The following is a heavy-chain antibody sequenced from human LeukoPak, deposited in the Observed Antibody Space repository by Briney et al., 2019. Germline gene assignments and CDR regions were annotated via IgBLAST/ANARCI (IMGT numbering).Heavy chain of an antibody. CDR3: ARVRGINNWFDP. CDR2: IYYSGST. D-gene: IGHD3-10*01. Sequence: PSETLSLTCTVSGGSISSGGYYWNWIRQHPVKGXXXIGSIYYSGSTHSNPSLKSRLTISIDTSKNQFYLKLNSVTAADTALYYCARVRGINNWFDPWGQGTLVTVSS. J-gene: IGHJ5*02. CDR1: GGSISSGGYY. V-gene: IGHV4-31*03.